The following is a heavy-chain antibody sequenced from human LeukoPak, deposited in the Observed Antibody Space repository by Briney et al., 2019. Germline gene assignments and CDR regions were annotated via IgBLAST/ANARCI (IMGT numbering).Heavy chain of an antibody. Sequence: ASVKVSCKASGYTFTGYYMHWVRQAPGQGLEWMGWINPNSGGTNYAQKFQGWVTMTRDTSISTAYMELSRLRSDDTAVYYCARGKVGATSSPVDYWGQGTLVTVSS. CDR1: GYTFTGYY. V-gene: IGHV1-2*04. D-gene: IGHD1-26*01. J-gene: IGHJ4*02. CDR2: INPNSGGT. CDR3: ARGKVGATSSPVDY.